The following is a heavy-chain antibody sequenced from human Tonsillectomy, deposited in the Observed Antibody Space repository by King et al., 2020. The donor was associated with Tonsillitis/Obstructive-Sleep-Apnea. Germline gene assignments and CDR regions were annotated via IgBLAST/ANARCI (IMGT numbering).Heavy chain of an antibody. V-gene: IGHV4-61*01. CDR3: ARVLTNYSYYYMDV. CDR2: IYYSGST. Sequence: VQLQESGPGLVKPSETLSLTCTVSGGSVSSGSYYWSWIRQPPGKGLEWIGYIYYSGSTNYNPSLKSRVTISVDTSKNQFSLKLTSVTAADTAVYYCARVLTNYSYYYMDVWGKGTTVTVSS. J-gene: IGHJ6*03. CDR1: GGSVSSGSYY.